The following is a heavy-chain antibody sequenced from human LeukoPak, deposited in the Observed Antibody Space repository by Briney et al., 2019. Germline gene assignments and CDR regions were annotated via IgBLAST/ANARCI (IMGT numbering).Heavy chain of an antibody. CDR1: GFTFSSYA. Sequence: HAGGSLRLSCAASGFTFSSYAMSWVRQAPGKGLEWVSAISGSGGSTYYADSVKGRFTISRDNSKNTLYLQMNSLRAEDTAVYYCAKGGEGSSSWSIDYFDYWGQGTLVTVSS. CDR3: AKGGEGSSSWSIDYFDY. V-gene: IGHV3-23*01. J-gene: IGHJ4*02. D-gene: IGHD6-13*01. CDR2: ISGSGGST.